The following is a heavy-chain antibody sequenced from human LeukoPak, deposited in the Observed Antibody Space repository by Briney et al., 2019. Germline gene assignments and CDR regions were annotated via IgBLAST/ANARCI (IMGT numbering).Heavy chain of an antibody. CDR3: AKDQIAAAGYYYYMDV. CDR2: IRYDGSNK. CDR1: GFTFSSYG. Sequence: GGSLRLSCAASGFTFSSYGMHWVRQAPGKGLEWVAFIRYDGSNKYYADSVKGRFTISRDNSKNTLYLQMNSLRAEDTAVYYCAKDQIAAAGYYYYMDVWGKGTTVTVSS. D-gene: IGHD6-13*01. J-gene: IGHJ6*03. V-gene: IGHV3-30*02.